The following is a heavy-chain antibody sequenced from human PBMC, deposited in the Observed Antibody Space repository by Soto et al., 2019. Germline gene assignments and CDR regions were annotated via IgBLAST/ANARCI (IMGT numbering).Heavy chain of an antibody. V-gene: IGHV3-30*18. Sequence: LRLSCAASGFTFSSYGMHWVRQAPGKGLEWVAVISYDGSNKYYADSVKGRFTISRDNSKNTLYLQMNSLRAEDTAVYYCAKGPGHYYDSSGPGPWGQGTLVTVS. CDR3: AKGPGHYYDSSGPGP. D-gene: IGHD3-22*01. J-gene: IGHJ5*02. CDR1: GFTFSSYG. CDR2: ISYDGSNK.